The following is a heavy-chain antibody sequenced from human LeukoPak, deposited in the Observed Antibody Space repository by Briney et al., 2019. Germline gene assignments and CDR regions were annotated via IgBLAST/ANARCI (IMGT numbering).Heavy chain of an antibody. CDR2: ISYDGSNK. CDR1: GFTFSSYA. J-gene: IGHJ3*02. CDR3: ATGNYGAFDI. V-gene: IGHV3-30*01. Sequence: GRSLRLPCAASGFTFSSYAMHWVRQAPGKGLEWVAVISYDGSNKYYADSVKGRFTISRDNSKNTLYLQMNSLRAEDTAVYYCATGNYGAFDIWGQGTMVTVSS. D-gene: IGHD1-7*01.